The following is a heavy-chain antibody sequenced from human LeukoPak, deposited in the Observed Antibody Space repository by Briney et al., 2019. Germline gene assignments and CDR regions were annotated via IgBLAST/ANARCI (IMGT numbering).Heavy chain of an antibody. V-gene: IGHV3-74*01. CDR1: GFTFSNYW. CDR2: INSDGRST. J-gene: IGHJ5*02. CDR3: AKSRWGYYDCGES. Sequence: GGSLRLSCAASGFTFSNYWMHWVRQAPGKGLVWVSRINSDGRSTNYADSVKGRFTISRDNSKNTLYLQMNSLRAEDTAVYYCAKSRWGYYDCGESWGQGTLVTVSS. D-gene: IGHD3-22*01.